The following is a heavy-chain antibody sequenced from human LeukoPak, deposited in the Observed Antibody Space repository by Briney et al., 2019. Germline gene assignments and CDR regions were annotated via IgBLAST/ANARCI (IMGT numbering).Heavy chain of an antibody. D-gene: IGHD3-10*01. CDR1: GFTFDDYT. CDR2: ISWDGGST. CDR3: TTVFRLWFGELLPLDY. V-gene: IGHV3-43*01. J-gene: IGHJ4*02. Sequence: GGSLRLSCAASGFTFDDYTMHWVRQAPGKGLEWVSLISWDGGSTYYADSVKGRFTISRDNSKNSLYLQMNSLKTEDTAVYYCTTVFRLWFGELLPLDYWGQGTLVTVSS.